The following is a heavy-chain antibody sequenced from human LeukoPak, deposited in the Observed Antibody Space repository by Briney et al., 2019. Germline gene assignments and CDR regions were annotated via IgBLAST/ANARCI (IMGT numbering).Heavy chain of an antibody. V-gene: IGHV4-39*07. CDR3: ARESPPAAFDI. J-gene: IGHJ3*02. CDR1: GGSISSSTYY. CDR2: IYYSGRT. D-gene: IGHD2-2*01. Sequence: SETLSLTCTVSGGSISSSTYYWGWIRQPPGKGLEWIGSIYYSGRTYYNPSLKSRVTMSVDTSKNQFSLKLSSVTAADTAVYYCARESPPAAFDIWGQGTMVTVSS.